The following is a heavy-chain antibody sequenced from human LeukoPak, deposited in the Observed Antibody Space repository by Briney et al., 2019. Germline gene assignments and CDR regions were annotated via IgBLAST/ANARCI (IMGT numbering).Heavy chain of an antibody. CDR3: ARDLGYSGYDCYFDY. J-gene: IGHJ4*02. V-gene: IGHV3-30*04. CDR1: GFTFSSYA. D-gene: IGHD5-12*01. CDR2: ISYDRSNK. Sequence: GGSLRLSCAASGFTFSSYAMHWVRQAPGKGLEWVAVISYDRSNKYYADSVKGRFTISRDNSKNTLYLQMNSLRAEDTAVYYCARDLGYSGYDCYFDYWGQGTLVTVSS.